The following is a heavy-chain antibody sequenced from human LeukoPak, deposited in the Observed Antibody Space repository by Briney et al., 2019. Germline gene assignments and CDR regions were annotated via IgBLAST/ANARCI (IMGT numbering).Heavy chain of an antibody. V-gene: IGHV4-4*02. D-gene: IGHD3-22*01. Sequence: SETLSLTCAVSGGSISSSNWWSWVRPPPGKGLEWIGEIYHSGSTNYNPSLKSRVTISVDNSKNQFSLKLSSVTAADTAVYYCARERYYDSSGYKPHDAFDIWGQGTMVTVSS. J-gene: IGHJ3*02. CDR3: ARERYYDSSGYKPHDAFDI. CDR1: GGSISSSNW. CDR2: IYHSGST.